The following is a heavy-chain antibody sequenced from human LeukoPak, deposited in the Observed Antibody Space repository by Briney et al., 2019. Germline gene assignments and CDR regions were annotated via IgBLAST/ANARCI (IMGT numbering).Heavy chain of an antibody. Sequence: GGSLRLSCTASGFKFGDCATNWVRQAPGKGLEWVGFIRSKLHGGTTEYAASVKGRFTISRDDSKSIAYLQMNSLKTEDTAVYYCTRDKDWSADYWGQGTLVTVSS. CDR1: GFKFGDCA. CDR3: TRDKDWSADY. J-gene: IGHJ4*02. V-gene: IGHV3-49*04. CDR2: IRSKLHGGTT. D-gene: IGHD1-1*01.